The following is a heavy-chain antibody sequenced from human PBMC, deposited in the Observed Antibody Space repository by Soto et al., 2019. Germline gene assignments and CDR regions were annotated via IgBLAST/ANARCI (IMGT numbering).Heavy chain of an antibody. CDR2: IYPGDSDT. CDR1: GYSFTSYW. D-gene: IGHD2-15*01. V-gene: IGHV5-51*01. Sequence: GESLKISCKGSGYSFTSYWVGWVRQMPGKGLEWMGIIYPGDSDTRYSPSFQGQVTISADKSISTAYLQWSSLKASDTAMYYCARNLYCSGGSCYPFDPWGQGTLVTSPQ. CDR3: ARNLYCSGGSCYPFDP. J-gene: IGHJ5*02.